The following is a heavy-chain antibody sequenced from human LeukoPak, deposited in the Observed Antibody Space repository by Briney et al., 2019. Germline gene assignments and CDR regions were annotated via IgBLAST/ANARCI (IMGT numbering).Heavy chain of an antibody. D-gene: IGHD1-26*01. CDR2: IYHNGRT. CDR1: GGSISGYY. J-gene: IGHJ6*03. Sequence: SETLSLTCSVSGGSISGYYWSWIRRLPGERLEWIGYIYHNGRTTYNPSLESRVTISLDTSKNQLSLNLRFVTAADTALYFCARRRAQSSGPSFYYFYMDVWGKGTTATVSS. CDR3: ARRRAQSSGPSFYYFYMDV. V-gene: IGHV4-59*01.